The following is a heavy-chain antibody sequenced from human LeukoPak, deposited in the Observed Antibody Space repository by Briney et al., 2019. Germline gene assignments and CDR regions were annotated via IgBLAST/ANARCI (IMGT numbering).Heavy chain of an antibody. CDR3: ASLEYSSSAGGY. J-gene: IGHJ4*02. Sequence: SETLSLTCTVSGGSISSGSYYWSWIRQPAGKGLEWIGRIYTSGSTNYNPSLKSRVTISVDTSKNQFSLKLSSVTAADTAVYYCASLEYSSSAGGYWGQGTLVTVSS. CDR2: IYTSGST. CDR1: GGSISSGSYY. D-gene: IGHD6-6*01. V-gene: IGHV4-61*02.